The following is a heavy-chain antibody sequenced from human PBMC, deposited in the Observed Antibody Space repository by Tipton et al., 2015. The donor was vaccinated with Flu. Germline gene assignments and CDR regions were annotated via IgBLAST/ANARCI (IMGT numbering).Heavy chain of an antibody. CDR2: INHSGRT. CDR3: ARHGSYYFDY. J-gene: IGHJ4*02. D-gene: IGHD2-15*01. Sequence: LRLSCTVSGDSIRSVTYYWGWIRQPPGKGLEWIGEINHSGRTNYNPSLKSRVTISVDTSKNQFSLKLSSVNAADTAVYYCARHGSYYFDYWGQGTLVTVSS. CDR1: GDSIRSVTYY. V-gene: IGHV4-39*07.